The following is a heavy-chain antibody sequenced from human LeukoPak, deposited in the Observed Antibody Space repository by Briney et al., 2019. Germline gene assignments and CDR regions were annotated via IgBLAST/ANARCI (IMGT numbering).Heavy chain of an antibody. CDR3: ARPKQPGDDAFDI. V-gene: IGHV4-34*01. CDR1: GGSFSGYY. D-gene: IGHD6-13*01. Sequence: PSETLSLTCAVYGGSFSGYYWSWIRQPPGKGLEWIGEINHSGSTNYNPSLKSRVTISVDTSKNQFSLKLSSVTAADTAVYYCARPKQPGDDAFDIWGQGTMVTVSS. J-gene: IGHJ3*02. CDR2: INHSGST.